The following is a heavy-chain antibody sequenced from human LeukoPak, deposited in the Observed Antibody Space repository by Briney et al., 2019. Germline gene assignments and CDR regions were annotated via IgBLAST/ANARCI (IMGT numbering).Heavy chain of an antibody. CDR1: GYTFTGYY. Sequence: ASVKVSCKASGYTFTGYYMHWVRQAPGQGLEWMGWINPNSGDTNYAQKFQGRVTMTRDTSISTAYMELSRLRSDDTAVYYCARPKAVILGGSGSYYPFDYWGQGTLVTVSS. CDR2: INPNSGDT. CDR3: ARPKAVILGGSGSYYPFDY. V-gene: IGHV1-2*02. J-gene: IGHJ4*02. D-gene: IGHD3-10*01.